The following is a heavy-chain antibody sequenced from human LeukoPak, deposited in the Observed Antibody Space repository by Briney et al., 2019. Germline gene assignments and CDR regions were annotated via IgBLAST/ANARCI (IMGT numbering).Heavy chain of an antibody. V-gene: IGHV4-39*01. CDR1: GGSISSSSYY. CDR2: IYYSGST. Sequence: SETLSLTCTVSGGSISSSSYYWGWIRQPPGKGPEWIGSIYYSGSTYYNPSLKSRVTISVDASKNQFSLKLSSVTAADTAVYYCARAYSSGWPTFDYWGQGTLVTVSS. J-gene: IGHJ4*02. CDR3: ARAYSSGWPTFDY. D-gene: IGHD6-19*01.